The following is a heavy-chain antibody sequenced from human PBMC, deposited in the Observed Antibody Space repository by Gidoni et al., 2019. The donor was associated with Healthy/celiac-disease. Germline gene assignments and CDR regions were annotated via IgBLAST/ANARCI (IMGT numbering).Heavy chain of an antibody. V-gene: IGHV1-24*01. CDR2: FDPEDGET. J-gene: IGHJ4*02. Sequence: QVQLVQSGAEVKKPGASVKVACQVSGSSPPELSIHWVRQAPGKGLEWMGGFDPEDGETIYAQKFQGRVTMTEDTSTDTAYMELSSLRSEDTAVYYCATESTGTFRYYFDYWGQGTLVTVSS. CDR3: ATESTGTFRYYFDY. CDR1: GSSPPELS. D-gene: IGHD4-17*01.